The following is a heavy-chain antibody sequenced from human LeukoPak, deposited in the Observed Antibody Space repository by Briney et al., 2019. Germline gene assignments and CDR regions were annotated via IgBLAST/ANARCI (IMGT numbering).Heavy chain of an antibody. D-gene: IGHD1-26*01. V-gene: IGHV1-46*01. CDR2: INPSGGST. CDR1: GYTFTSYY. Sequence: GASVKVSCKASGYTFTSYYMHWVRQAPGQGLEWMGIINPSGGSTSYAQKFQGRVTMTRDTSTSTVYMELSRLRSDDTAVYYCARVVGKYSGSLGAFDYWGQGTLVTVSS. CDR3: ARVVGKYSGSLGAFDY. J-gene: IGHJ4*02.